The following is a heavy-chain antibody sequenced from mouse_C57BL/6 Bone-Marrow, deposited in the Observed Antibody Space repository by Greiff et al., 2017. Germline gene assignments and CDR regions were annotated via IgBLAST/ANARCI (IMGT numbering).Heavy chain of an antibody. CDR2: IYPGSGST. Sequence: QVQLKQPGAELVKPGASVKMSCKASGYTFTSYWITWVKQRPGQGLEWIGDIYPGSGSTNYNEKFKSKATLTVDTSSSTAYMQLSSLTSEDSAVYYCASKIYYGSSPDYWGQGTTLTVSS. V-gene: IGHV1-55*01. CDR3: ASKIYYGSSPDY. CDR1: GYTFTSYW. D-gene: IGHD1-1*01. J-gene: IGHJ2*01.